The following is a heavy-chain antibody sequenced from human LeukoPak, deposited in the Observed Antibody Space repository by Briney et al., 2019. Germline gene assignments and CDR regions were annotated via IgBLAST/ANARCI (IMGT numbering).Heavy chain of an antibody. CDR3: AVEYNSSPYAFDI. CDR2: IWYDGSNK. Sequence: GGSLRLSCAASGFTFSSCGMHWVRQAPGKGLEWVAVIWYDGSNKYYADSVKGRFTISRDNSKNTLYLQMNSLRVEDTGVYYCAVEYNSSPYAFDIWGQGTKVTVPS. D-gene: IGHD2/OR15-2a*01. V-gene: IGHV3-33*01. J-gene: IGHJ3*02. CDR1: GFTFSSCG.